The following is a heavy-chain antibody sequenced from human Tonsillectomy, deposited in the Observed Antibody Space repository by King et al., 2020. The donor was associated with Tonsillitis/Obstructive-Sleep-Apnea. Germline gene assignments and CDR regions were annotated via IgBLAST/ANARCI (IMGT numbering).Heavy chain of an antibody. D-gene: IGHD5-12*01. J-gene: IGHJ3*02. V-gene: IGHV3-30*04. CDR3: AASDIVARDGAFDT. CDR2: ISYDGSIK. Sequence: MQWVRQAPGKGLEWVAVISYDGSIKYDADSVKGRFTISRDNSKNTLYLQMNSLRPEDTAIYYCAASDIVARDGAFDTWGQGTMVTVSS.